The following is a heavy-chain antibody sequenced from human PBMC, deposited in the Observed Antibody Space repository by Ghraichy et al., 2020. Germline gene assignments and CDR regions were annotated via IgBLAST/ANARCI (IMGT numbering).Heavy chain of an antibody. CDR2: IWYDGSNK. CDR3: ARDRWRGELLAPTLYYGMDV. CDR1: GFTFSSYG. V-gene: IGHV3-33*08. D-gene: IGHD1-26*01. J-gene: IGHJ6*02. Sequence: GESLNISCAASGFTFSSYGMHWVRQAPGKGLEWVAVIWYDGSNKYYADSVKGRFTISRDNSKNTLYLQMNSLRAEDTAVYYCARDRWRGELLAPTLYYGMDVWGQGTTVTVSS.